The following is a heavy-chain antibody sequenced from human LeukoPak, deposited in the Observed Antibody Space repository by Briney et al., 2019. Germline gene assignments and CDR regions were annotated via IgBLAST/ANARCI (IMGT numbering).Heavy chain of an antibody. D-gene: IGHD2-21*01. Sequence: GASVQVSCRASSYSFTSYGINWVRQAPGKGLEWMGWISGYNGDRNYAQKLQDRVTMTTDTSTSTAYMELRGLRSDDTAVYYCARAAIYYYYMDVWGKGTTVTVSS. J-gene: IGHJ6*03. CDR1: SYSFTSYG. V-gene: IGHV1-18*01. CDR2: ISGYNGDR. CDR3: ARAAIYYYYMDV.